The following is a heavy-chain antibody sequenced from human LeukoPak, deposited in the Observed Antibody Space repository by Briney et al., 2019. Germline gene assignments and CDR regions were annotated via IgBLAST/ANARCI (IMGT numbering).Heavy chain of an antibody. CDR3: ARGSSVVALD. V-gene: IGHV3-74*01. D-gene: IGHD2-15*01. Sequence: PGESLRLSCAASGFTFSSYWMHWVRQVPAKGLVWVSRITSEGSSTSYEDSVKGRFTISRDNAKNTLYLQMNSLRAEDTAVYYCARGSSVVALDWGQGTLVTVSS. CDR1: GFTFSSYW. J-gene: IGHJ4*02. CDR2: ITSEGSST.